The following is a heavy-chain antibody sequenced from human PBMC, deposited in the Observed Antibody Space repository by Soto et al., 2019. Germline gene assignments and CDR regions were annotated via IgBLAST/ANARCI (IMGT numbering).Heavy chain of an antibody. CDR3: ARACTSCYTSYYCYGMDV. D-gene: IGHD2-2*02. J-gene: IGHJ6*02. Sequence: VGSLRLSCAASRFTFSSYSMTWFRQAPGKGLEWVSSISSSSSYIYYADSVKGRFTISRDNAKNSLYLQMNSLRAEDTAVYYCARACTSCYTSYYCYGMDVWGQGTTVTVSS. V-gene: IGHV3-21*01. CDR1: RFTFSSYS. CDR2: ISSSSSYI.